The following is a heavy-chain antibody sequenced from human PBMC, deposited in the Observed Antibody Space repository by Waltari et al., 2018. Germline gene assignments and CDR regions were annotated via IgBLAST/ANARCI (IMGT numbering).Heavy chain of an antibody. D-gene: IGHD1-1*01. Sequence: EVQLVESGGGLVQPGGSLRLSCAASGFTFSSYWMSWVRQAPGKGLEWVANIKQDGSEKYYVDSVKGRFTISRDNAKNSLYLQMNSLRAEDTAVYYCARAVQLERRGMDYWGQGTLVTVSS. CDR1: GFTFSSYW. V-gene: IGHV3-7*01. CDR3: ARAVQLERRGMDY. J-gene: IGHJ4*02. CDR2: IKQDGSEK.